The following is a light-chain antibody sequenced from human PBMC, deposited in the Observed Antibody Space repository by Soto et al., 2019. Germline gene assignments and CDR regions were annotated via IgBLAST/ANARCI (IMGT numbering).Light chain of an antibody. V-gene: IGKV3-15*01. CDR3: HQATSGLRT. J-gene: IGKJ1*01. Sequence: IVMTQSPVTLSMSPGDRATLSCRASQNVATNVAWYQQKPGQAPRLLIYGASIRATGVLARFSGSGSGTEFTLTIDSLQSEDFAVFYCHQATSGLRTFGRGTRVEV. CDR1: QNVATN. CDR2: GAS.